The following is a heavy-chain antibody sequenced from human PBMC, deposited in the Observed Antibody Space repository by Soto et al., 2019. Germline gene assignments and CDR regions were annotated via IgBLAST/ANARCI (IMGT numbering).Heavy chain of an antibody. CDR3: ARDLFSSTSQGWFDP. J-gene: IGHJ5*02. CDR1: GFTFSSYS. V-gene: IGHV3-21*01. D-gene: IGHD2-2*01. CDR2: ISSSSSYI. Sequence: GGSLRLSCAASGFTFSSYSMNWVRQAPGKGLEWVSSISSSSSYIYYADSVKGRFTISRDNAKNSLYLQMNSLRAEDTAVYYCARDLFSSTSQGWFDPWGQGTLVTVSS.